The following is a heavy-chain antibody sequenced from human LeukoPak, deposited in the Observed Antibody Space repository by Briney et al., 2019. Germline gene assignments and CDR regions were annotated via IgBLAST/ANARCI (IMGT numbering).Heavy chain of an antibody. CDR1: GFTFGDYA. CDR3: ARRGGWYTDY. D-gene: IGHD6-19*01. V-gene: IGHV3-49*04. J-gene: IGHJ4*02. Sequence: PGRSLRLSCTASGFTFGDYAMTWVRQAPGKGLEWVGFIRSKAYGGTPEYAAAVKDRFSISRDDSKSIAYLQMNSLYTEDTAVYFCARRGGWYTDYWGQGTLVTVSS. CDR2: IRSKAYGGTP.